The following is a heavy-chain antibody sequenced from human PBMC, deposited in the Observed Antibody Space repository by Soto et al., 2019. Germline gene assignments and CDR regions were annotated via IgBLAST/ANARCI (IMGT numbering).Heavy chain of an antibody. J-gene: IGHJ5*02. V-gene: IGHV4-30-4*01. CDR1: GGSISSGDYY. Sequence: SETLSLTCTVSGGSISSGDYYWSWIRQPPGKGLEWIGYIYYSGSTYYNPSLKSRVTISVDTSKNQFSLKLSSVTAADTAVYYCAREGHYYDSSGYYLGNWFDPWGQGTLVTVSS. D-gene: IGHD3-22*01. CDR3: AREGHYYDSSGYYLGNWFDP. CDR2: IYYSGST.